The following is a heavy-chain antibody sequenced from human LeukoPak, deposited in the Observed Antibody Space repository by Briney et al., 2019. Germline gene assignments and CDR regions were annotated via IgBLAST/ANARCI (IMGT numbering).Heavy chain of an antibody. D-gene: IGHD6-13*01. J-gene: IGHJ4*02. Sequence: ASVKVSCKASGGTFSSYAITWVRQATGQGLEWMGWMNPNSGNTGYAQKFQGRVTITRNTSISTAYMELSSLRSEDTAVYYCARGIAAAGPGYGYWGQGTLVTVPS. CDR2: MNPNSGNT. CDR3: ARGIAAAGPGYGY. V-gene: IGHV1-8*03. CDR1: GGTFSSYA.